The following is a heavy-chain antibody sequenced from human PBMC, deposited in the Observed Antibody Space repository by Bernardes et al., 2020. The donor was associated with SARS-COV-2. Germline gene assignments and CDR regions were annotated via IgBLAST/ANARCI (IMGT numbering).Heavy chain of an antibody. CDR3: ARGTGGGNFDY. D-gene: IGHD1-26*01. Sequence: GGSLRLSCAASGFTFSSFSMNWVRQAPGKGLEWVSYITDSSNSIDYADSVSGRFTISRDNAKNSMYLQMNSLRAEDTATYYCARGTGGGNFDYWGQGTLVTVSS. V-gene: IGHV3-21*01. CDR2: ITDSSNSI. CDR1: GFTFSSFS. J-gene: IGHJ4*02.